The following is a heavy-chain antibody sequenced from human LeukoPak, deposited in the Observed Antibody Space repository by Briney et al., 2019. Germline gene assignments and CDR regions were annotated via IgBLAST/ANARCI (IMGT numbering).Heavy chain of an antibody. Sequence: GASVKVSCKASGGTFSSYAISWVRQAPGQGLEWMGWISTYNGKTTYAQNLQGRVTMTTSTSTSTAYMELRSLRSDDTAVYYCARQYSSSLYYFDNWGQGTLVTVSS. D-gene: IGHD6-13*01. CDR1: GGTFSSYA. V-gene: IGHV1-18*01. CDR3: ARQYSSSLYYFDN. CDR2: ISTYNGKT. J-gene: IGHJ4*02.